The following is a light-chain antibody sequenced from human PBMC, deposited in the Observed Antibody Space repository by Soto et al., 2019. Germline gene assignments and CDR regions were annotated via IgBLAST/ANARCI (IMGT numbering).Light chain of an antibody. V-gene: IGKV3-20*01. J-gene: IGKJ5*01. CDR3: QQYGSSPRIT. CDR2: VAS. CDR1: QSVSSN. Sequence: VMTQSPVTLSLSPGERATLSCRASQSVSSNLAWYQQKPGQAPRLLIYVASTRATGIPARFSGSGSGTEFTLTISRLEPEDFALYYCQQYGSSPRITFGQGTRLEIK.